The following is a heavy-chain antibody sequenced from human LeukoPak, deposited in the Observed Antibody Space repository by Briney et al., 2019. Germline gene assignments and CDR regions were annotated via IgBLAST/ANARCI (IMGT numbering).Heavy chain of an antibody. Sequence: ASVKVSCKASGYTFTGYYIHWVRQAPGQGLEWMGWINPNSGGTNYAQKFQGRVTMTRDTSINTAYMELSRLRSHDTAVYYCARGHRYGEYYYYGMDVWGQETTVTVSS. CDR1: GYTFTGYY. CDR2: INPNSGGT. D-gene: IGHD4-17*01. V-gene: IGHV1-2*02. CDR3: ARGHRYGEYYYYGMDV. J-gene: IGHJ6*02.